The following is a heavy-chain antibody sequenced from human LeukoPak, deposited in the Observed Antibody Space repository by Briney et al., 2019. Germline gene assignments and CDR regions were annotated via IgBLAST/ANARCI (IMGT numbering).Heavy chain of an antibody. J-gene: IGHJ4*02. Sequence: GGSLRLSCAASGFTFDDYGMSWVRQAPGKGLEWVSAISGSGGSTYYADSVKGRFTISRDNSKNTLYLQMNSLRAEDTAVYYCAKEVTSGNFFPFDYWGQGTLVTVSS. CDR1: GFTFDDYG. D-gene: IGHD3-10*01. V-gene: IGHV3-23*01. CDR3: AKEVTSGNFFPFDY. CDR2: ISGSGGST.